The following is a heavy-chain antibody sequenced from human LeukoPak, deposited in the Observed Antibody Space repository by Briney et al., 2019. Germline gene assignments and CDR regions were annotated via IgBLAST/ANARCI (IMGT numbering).Heavy chain of an antibody. CDR3: ARDHSSPHYYYYMDV. V-gene: IGHV1-69*05. Sequence: ASVQVSCKASGGTFSSYAISWVRQAPGQGLEWMGGIIPIFGTANYAQKFQGRVTITTDESTSTAYMELSSLRSEDTAVYYCARDHSSPHYYYYMDVWGKGTTVTVSS. D-gene: IGHD6-6*01. CDR2: IIPIFGTA. J-gene: IGHJ6*03. CDR1: GGTFSSYA.